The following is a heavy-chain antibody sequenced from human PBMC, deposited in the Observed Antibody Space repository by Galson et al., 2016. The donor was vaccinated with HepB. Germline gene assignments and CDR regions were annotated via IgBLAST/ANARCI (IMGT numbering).Heavy chain of an antibody. V-gene: IGHV1-18*01. CDR2: INVKNGDT. Sequence: SVKVSCKASGYTFTSYHISWVRQAPGQGLEWMGWINVKNGDTNYARKFQGRVTMATNTSTSTAYMELRSLRSDHTAVYYCARDLGAGVLLVIDAFDIWGPGTLVTVSS. J-gene: IGHJ3*02. CDR3: ARDLGAGVLLVIDAFDI. CDR1: GYTFTSYH. D-gene: IGHD1-26*01.